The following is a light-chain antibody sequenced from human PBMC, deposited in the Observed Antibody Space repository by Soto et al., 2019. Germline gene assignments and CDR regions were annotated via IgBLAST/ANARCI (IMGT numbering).Light chain of an antibody. J-gene: IGLJ1*01. Sequence: QSALTQPASVSGSPGQSITISCTGTSSDVGGYNYVSWYQQHPGKAPKLMIYDVSNWPSGVSNRFSGSKSGNTASLTISGLQAEDEADYYCSSYTSSSTLLDVFGTGTKLTVL. CDR1: SSDVGGYNY. CDR3: SSYTSSSTLLDV. CDR2: DVS. V-gene: IGLV2-14*01.